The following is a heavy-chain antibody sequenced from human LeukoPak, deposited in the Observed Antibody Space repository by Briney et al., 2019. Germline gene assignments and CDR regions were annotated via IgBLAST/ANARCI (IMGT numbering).Heavy chain of an antibody. CDR2: MYTSGST. V-gene: IGHV4-61*02. D-gene: IGHD3-16*01. CDR3: AREGYDYVWGSSDKSWFDP. Sequence: SETLSLTCIVSCGSISSGSYYWSWIRQPAGKGLEWIGRMYTSGSTNYNPSLKSRVTISLDTSKNQFSLKLSSVTAADTAVYYCAREGYDYVWGSSDKSWFDPWGPGTLVTVCS. J-gene: IGHJ5*02. CDR1: CGSISSGSYY.